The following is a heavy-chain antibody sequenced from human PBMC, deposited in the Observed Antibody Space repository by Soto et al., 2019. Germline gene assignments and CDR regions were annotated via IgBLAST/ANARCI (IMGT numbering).Heavy chain of an antibody. J-gene: IGHJ4*02. Sequence: GGSLRLSCAASGFTFSHAWMSWVRQAPGKGLKWVGRVRSKSDGGTTDYAAPAKGRFTISRDDSKNTLYLQMNSLKTEDTAVYYCTTEAPGGSNFDYWGQGTLVTVSS. D-gene: IGHD2-15*01. CDR1: GFTFSHAW. CDR3: TTEAPGGSNFDY. V-gene: IGHV3-15*01. CDR2: VRSKSDGGTT.